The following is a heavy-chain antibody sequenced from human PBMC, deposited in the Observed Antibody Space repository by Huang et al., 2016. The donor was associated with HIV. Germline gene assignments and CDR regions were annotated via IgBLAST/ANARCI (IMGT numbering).Heavy chain of an antibody. V-gene: IGHV3-53*01. D-gene: IGHD1-26*01. J-gene: IGHJ4*02. CDR3: ARGGNTVGYFDN. Sequence: EVQLVESGGGLIQPGGSLRLSCAASGFTVSGTYMSWVRQAPRKGLEWVSVIYSGGTTYCADSVKGRCTCSRDKSKNTVYLQMNSLRADDTAVYYCARGGNTVGYFDNWGQGTLVTVSS. CDR2: IYSGGTT. CDR1: GFTVSGTY.